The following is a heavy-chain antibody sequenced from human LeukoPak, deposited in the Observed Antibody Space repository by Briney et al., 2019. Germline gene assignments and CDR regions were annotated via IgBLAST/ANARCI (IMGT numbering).Heavy chain of an antibody. CDR1: GFTFSSYS. CDR3: ARIWNDHSNYFDK. Sequence: GGSLRLSRAASGFTFSSYSMNWVRQAPGKGLEWVSSISSIGDYIYYAHSLKGRFTISRDNAKNSLYLQMKSLRAEDTAVYYCARIWNDHSNYFDKWGQGTLVTVSS. J-gene: IGHJ4*02. V-gene: IGHV3-21*06. D-gene: IGHD4-11*01. CDR2: ISSIGDYI.